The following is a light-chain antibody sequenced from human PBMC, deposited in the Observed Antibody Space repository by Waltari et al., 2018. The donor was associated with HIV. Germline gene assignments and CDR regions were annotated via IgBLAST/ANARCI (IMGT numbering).Light chain of an antibody. CDR3: QQLT. CDR2: DAS. V-gene: IGKV1-33*01. Sequence: DIQMTQSPSSLSASVGDRVTITFQASQDISNYLNWYQQKPGKAPKLLIYDASNLETGVPSRFSGSGSGTDFSCTISSLQPEDIATYYCQQLTFGGGTKVEIK. J-gene: IGKJ4*01. CDR1: QDISNY.